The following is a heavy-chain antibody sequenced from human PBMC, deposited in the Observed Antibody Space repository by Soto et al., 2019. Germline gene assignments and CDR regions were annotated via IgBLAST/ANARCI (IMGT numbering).Heavy chain of an antibody. D-gene: IGHD3-22*01. Sequence: PSETLSLTCTVSGGSISSYYWSWIRQPPGKGLEWIGYIYYSGSTNYNPSLKSRVTISVDTSKNQFSLKLSSVTAADTAVYYCARAGYYYDSSGSGGALDIWGQGTMVTVSS. V-gene: IGHV4-59*01. CDR2: IYYSGST. J-gene: IGHJ3*02. CDR1: GGSISSYY. CDR3: ARAGYYYDSSGSGGALDI.